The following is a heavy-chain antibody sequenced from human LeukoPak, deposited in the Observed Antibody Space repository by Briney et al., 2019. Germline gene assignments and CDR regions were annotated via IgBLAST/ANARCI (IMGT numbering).Heavy chain of an antibody. CDR3: ARFRRGVYCSGGSCYFAYFDY. CDR1: GFTFSSYG. J-gene: IGHJ4*02. CDR2: IDPSGGST. Sequence: GGSLRLSCADSGFTFSSYGMSWVRQAPGKGLEWVSAIDPSGGSTYYADSVRGRFTISRDKSKNTLYLQMNSLRAEDTAVYYCARFRRGVYCSGGSCYFAYFDYWGQGTLVTVSS. D-gene: IGHD2-15*01. V-gene: IGHV3-23*01.